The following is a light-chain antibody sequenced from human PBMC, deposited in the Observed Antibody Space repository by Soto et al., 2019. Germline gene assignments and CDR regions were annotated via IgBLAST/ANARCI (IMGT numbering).Light chain of an antibody. CDR2: KAS. Sequence: DIQMTQSPSTLSASVGDRVTITCRASQSISSWLAWYQQKPGKAPKLLIYKASSLESGVPSRFSGSGSGTEFTLTISSRQPDDFATYYCQQYNSYSPCTFGQGTKVEIK. V-gene: IGKV1-5*03. J-gene: IGKJ1*01. CDR1: QSISSW. CDR3: QQYNSYSPCT.